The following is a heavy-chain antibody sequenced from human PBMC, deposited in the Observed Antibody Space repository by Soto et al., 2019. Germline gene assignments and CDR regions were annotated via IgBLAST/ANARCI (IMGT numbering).Heavy chain of an antibody. J-gene: IGHJ4*02. CDR3: AREPSAAAAAPYFDY. V-gene: IGHV1-69*01. Sequence: QVQLVQSGAEVKKPGSSVKVSCKASGGTFSSYAISWVRQAPGQGLEWMGGIIPIFGTANYAQKFQGRVTITADESTSTAYMELSSLRSQVTAVYYCAREPSAAAAAPYFDYWGQGTLVTVSS. CDR2: IIPIFGTA. D-gene: IGHD6-13*01. CDR1: GGTFSSYA.